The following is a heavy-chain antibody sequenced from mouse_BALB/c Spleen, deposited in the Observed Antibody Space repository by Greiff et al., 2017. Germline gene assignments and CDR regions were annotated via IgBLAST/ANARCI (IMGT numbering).Heavy chain of an antibody. CDR2: IWAGGST. CDR3: AREGSAYDGYGYAMDY. Sequence: QVQLKESGPGLVAPSQSLSITCTVSGFSLTSYGVHWVRQPPGKGLEWLGVIWAGGSTNYNSALMSRLSISKDNSKSQVFLKMNSLQTDDTAMYYCAREGSAYDGYGYAMDYWGQGTSVTVSS. J-gene: IGHJ4*01. CDR1: GFSLTSYG. V-gene: IGHV2-9*02. D-gene: IGHD2-3*01.